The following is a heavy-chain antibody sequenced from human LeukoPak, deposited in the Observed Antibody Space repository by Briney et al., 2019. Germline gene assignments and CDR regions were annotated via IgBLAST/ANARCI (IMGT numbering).Heavy chain of an antibody. V-gene: IGHV3-11*04. Sequence: GGSLRLSCAASGFTFSDYYMYWIRQAPGKGLEWLAYISEGGTKTHYADSVRGRFTVSRDNAKISLYLEMNSLRAEDTAVYYCARAGGSTVSHSDYWGQGTLVTVSS. D-gene: IGHD4-17*01. CDR1: GFTFSDYY. J-gene: IGHJ4*02. CDR2: ISEGGTKT. CDR3: ARAGGSTVSHSDY.